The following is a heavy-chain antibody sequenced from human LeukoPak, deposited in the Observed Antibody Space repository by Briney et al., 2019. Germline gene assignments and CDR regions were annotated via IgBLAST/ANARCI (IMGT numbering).Heavy chain of an antibody. J-gene: IGHJ4*02. CDR3: ARANFLYCSSSTCLFDY. D-gene: IGHD2-2*01. CDR2: INPNDGDT. CDR1: GYTFTDYY. Sequence: ASVKVSCKASGYTFTDYYMHWVRQAPGQGFEWMGWINPNDGDTNYAQKFQGRVTMTRDTSISTAHMEVSRLRSDDTAVYYCARANFLYCSSSTCLFDYWGQGTLVTASS. V-gene: IGHV1-2*02.